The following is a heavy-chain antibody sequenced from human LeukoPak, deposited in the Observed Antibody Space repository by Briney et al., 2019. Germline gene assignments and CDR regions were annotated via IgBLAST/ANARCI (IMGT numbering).Heavy chain of an antibody. CDR3: ASGSGYELGGAFDI. V-gene: IGHV1-2*02. CDR2: MNPNSGGT. CDR1: GYTLTGYY. D-gene: IGHD5-12*01. Sequence: GASVKVSCKASGYTLTGYYMHWVRQAPGQGLEWMGWMNPNSGGTKYAQKFQGRVTMTRDTSISTAYMELSRLRSDDTAVYYCASGSGYELGGAFDIWGQGTMVTVSS. J-gene: IGHJ3*02.